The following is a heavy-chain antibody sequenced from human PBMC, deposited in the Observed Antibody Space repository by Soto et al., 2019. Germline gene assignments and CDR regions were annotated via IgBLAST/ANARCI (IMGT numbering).Heavy chain of an antibody. CDR1: GGPITSGDYY. J-gene: IGHJ4*02. D-gene: IGHD4-4*01. Sequence: QVQLQESGPGLVKPSQTLSLTCTVSGGPITSGDYYWSWIRQHPGKGLEWLGHIYHSGNTYYSPSLKXRXSXXVDPSTNQFSLNLYSVTAADTAVYYCARGNFGYDYWGQGAQVTVSS. V-gene: IGHV4-31*03. CDR2: IYHSGNT. CDR3: ARGNFGYDY.